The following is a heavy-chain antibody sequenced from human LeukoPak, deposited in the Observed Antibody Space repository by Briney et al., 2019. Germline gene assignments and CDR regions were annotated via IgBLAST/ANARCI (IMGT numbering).Heavy chain of an antibody. Sequence: GGSLRLSCAASGFTFSSYEMNWVRQAPGKGLEWVSSISSSSSYIYYADSVKGRFTISRDNAKNSLYLQMNSLRAEDTAVYYCARDLVASDFDYWGQGTLVTVSP. J-gene: IGHJ4*02. V-gene: IGHV3-21*01. CDR2: ISSSSSYI. D-gene: IGHD2-8*02. CDR3: ARDLVASDFDY. CDR1: GFTFSSYE.